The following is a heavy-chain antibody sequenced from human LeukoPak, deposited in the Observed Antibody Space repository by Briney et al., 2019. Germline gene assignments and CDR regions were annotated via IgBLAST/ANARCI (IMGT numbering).Heavy chain of an antibody. J-gene: IGHJ4*02. CDR3: ARNSYGNLDY. CDR1: GFIFSSYN. Sequence: GGSLRLSCAASGFIFSSYNMNWVRQAPGKGLEWVSSISSSSSDVYYVVSVKGRFTISRDNAKNSLYLQMNSLRAEDTAVYYCARNSYGNLDYWGQGTLVTVPS. V-gene: IGHV3-21*01. D-gene: IGHD5-18*01. CDR2: ISSSSSDV.